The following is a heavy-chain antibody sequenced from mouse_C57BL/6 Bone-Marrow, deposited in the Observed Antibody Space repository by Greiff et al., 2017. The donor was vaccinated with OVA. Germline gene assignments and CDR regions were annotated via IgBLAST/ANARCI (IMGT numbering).Heavy chain of an antibody. CDR2: IWSGGST. D-gene: IGHD2-4*01. V-gene: IGHV2-2*01. CDR3: ARNLYDYDPWFAY. Sequence: VQLQQSGPGLVQPSQRLSITCTVSGFSLTSYGLHWVRQSPGKGLEWLGVIWSGGSTDYNAAFISRLSISKDNSKSQVFFKMNSLQADDTAIYYCARNLYDYDPWFAYWGQGTLVTVSA. J-gene: IGHJ3*01. CDR1: GFSLTSYG.